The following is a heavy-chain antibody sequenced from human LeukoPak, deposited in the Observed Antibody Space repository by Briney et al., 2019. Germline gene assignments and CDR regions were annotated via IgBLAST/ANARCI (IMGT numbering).Heavy chain of an antibody. CDR1: GFTFSSYG. CDR3: ARVLLWFGEPEQGAFDI. Sequence: GGSLSLFFAPSGFTFSSYGMHWVRQPPGKELEWVAVISYDGSNKYYADSVKGRFTISRDNSKTSLYLQMNSMRTEDTALYYCARVLLWFGEPEQGAFDIWAKGQWSPSLQ. J-gene: IGHJ3*02. V-gene: IGHV3-30*03. CDR2: ISYDGSNK. D-gene: IGHD3-10*01.